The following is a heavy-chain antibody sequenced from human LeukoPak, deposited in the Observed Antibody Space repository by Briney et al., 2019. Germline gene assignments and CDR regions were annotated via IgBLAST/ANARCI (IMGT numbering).Heavy chain of an antibody. Sequence: SETLSLTCTVYGVSFSGYYWSWIRQPPGKGLEWIGEINHNGNTNYNPSLKSRVTISVDTSKNQFSLKLSSVTAADTAVYYCARPSRYYGSGSPNWFDPWGQGTLVTVSS. J-gene: IGHJ5*02. CDR2: INHNGNT. CDR3: ARPSRYYGSGSPNWFDP. V-gene: IGHV4-34*01. CDR1: GVSFSGYY. D-gene: IGHD3-10*01.